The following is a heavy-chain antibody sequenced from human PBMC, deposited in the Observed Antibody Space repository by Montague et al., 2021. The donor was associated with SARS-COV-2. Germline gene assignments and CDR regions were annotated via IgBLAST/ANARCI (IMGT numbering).Heavy chain of an antibody. CDR2: IYWDDGK. CDR3: AHSYGDYLFDY. J-gene: IGHJ4*02. Sequence: PALVKPTQTLTLTCTFSGFSLSTSGVGVGWIRQPPGKALEWLALIYWDDGKRYSPSLKRRLTITKDTSKNQVVLTMTNMDPVDTATYYCAHSYGDYLFDYWGQGTLVTVSS. D-gene: IGHD4-17*01. CDR1: GFSLSTSGVG. V-gene: IGHV2-5*02.